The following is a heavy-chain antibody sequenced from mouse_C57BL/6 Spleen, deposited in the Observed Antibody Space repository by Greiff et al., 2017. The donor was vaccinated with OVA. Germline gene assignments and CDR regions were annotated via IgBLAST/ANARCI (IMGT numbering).Heavy chain of an antibody. CDR2: INPGSGGT. CDR3: ARDYYGSSPYAMDY. D-gene: IGHD1-1*01. CDR1: GYAFTNYF. J-gene: IGHJ4*01. Sequence: VQLQQSGAELVRPGTSVKVSCKASGYAFTNYFMEWVKQRPGQGLEWIGVINPGSGGTNYNETFKGKATLTADKSSSTAYMQLSSLTSEASAVYFCARDYYGSSPYAMDYWGQGTSVTVSS. V-gene: IGHV1-54*01.